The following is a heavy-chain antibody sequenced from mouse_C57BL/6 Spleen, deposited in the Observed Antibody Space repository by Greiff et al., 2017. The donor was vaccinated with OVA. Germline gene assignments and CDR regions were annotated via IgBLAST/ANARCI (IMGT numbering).Heavy chain of an antibody. D-gene: IGHD2-3*01. Sequence: VQLQQSGAELARPGASVKLSCKASGYTFTSSGISWVKQRTGQGLEWIGEIYPRSGNTYYNEKFKGKATLTADKSSSTAYMELRSLTSEDSAVYFCARGYDGYYAWFAYWGQGTLVTVSA. J-gene: IGHJ3*01. CDR2: IYPRSGNT. CDR3: ARGYDGYYAWFAY. CDR1: GYTFTSSG. V-gene: IGHV1-81*01.